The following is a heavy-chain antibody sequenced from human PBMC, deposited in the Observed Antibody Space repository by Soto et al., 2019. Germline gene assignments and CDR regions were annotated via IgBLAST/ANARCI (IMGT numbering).Heavy chain of an antibody. CDR2: IKQDGSEE. J-gene: IGHJ4*01. V-gene: IGHV3-7*01. CDR1: GFSSSPFW. Sequence: EVQLVESGGGLVQPGGSLRLSCADSGFSSSPFWMTWVRQAPGKGLEWVALIKQDGSEELYVDSVKGRFTISRDNAKNSVEPKKDRPRVENQGVYYCNGGSGWLAADRGQGNLVTVSS. CDR3: NGGSGWLAAD. D-gene: IGHD3-16*01.